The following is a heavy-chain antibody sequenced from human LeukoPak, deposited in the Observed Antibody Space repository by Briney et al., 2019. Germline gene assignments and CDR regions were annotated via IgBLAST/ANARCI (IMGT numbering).Heavy chain of an antibody. CDR2: IIPIFGTA. Sequence: SVKVSCKASGGTFSSYAISWVRRAPGQGLEWMGGIIPIFGTANYAQKFQGRVTITADESTSTAYMELSSLRSEDTAVYYCAREGGYSYAFDYWGQGTLVTVSS. V-gene: IGHV1-69*13. CDR1: GGTFSSYA. CDR3: AREGGYSYAFDY. J-gene: IGHJ4*02. D-gene: IGHD5-18*01.